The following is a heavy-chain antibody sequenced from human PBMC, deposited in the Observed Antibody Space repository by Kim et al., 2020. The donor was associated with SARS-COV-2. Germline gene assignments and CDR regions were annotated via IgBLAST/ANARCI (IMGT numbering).Heavy chain of an antibody. Sequence: SETLSLTCTVSGGSISSYYWSWIRQPPGKGLELIGYIYYSGSTNYNPSLKSRVTISVETSKNQFSLKLTSVTAADAAVYYCARNGGAGTAYAGMDVWGQG. CDR2: IYYSGST. CDR3: ARNGGAGTAYAGMDV. D-gene: IGHD6-19*01. CDR1: GGSISSYY. J-gene: IGHJ6*02. V-gene: IGHV4-59*08.